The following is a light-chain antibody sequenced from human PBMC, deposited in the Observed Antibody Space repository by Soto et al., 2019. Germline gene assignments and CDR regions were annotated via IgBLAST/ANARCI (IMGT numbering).Light chain of an antibody. CDR1: QTVGASY. Sequence: EIVLTQSPDTLSLSPGDRATVSCRASQTVGASYVAWYQHRPGQAPKFLMYGASTRATGIPDRFSGSGSGTEFTRTIDSLEPEDFGLYYCQQYGRSPWTFGQGTRVEI. V-gene: IGKV3-20*01. CDR2: GAS. J-gene: IGKJ1*01. CDR3: QQYGRSPWT.